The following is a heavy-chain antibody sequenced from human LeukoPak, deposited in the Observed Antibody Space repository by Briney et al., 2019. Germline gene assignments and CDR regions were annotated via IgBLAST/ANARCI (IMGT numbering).Heavy chain of an antibody. Sequence: GGPLRLSCAASGFTFSSYGMHWVRQAPGRGLEWVAAISYDGSNKYSADSVKGRFTISRDNSKNTLYLQMNSLRAEDTAVYYCARRAGAYSHPYDYWGQGTLVTVSS. CDR1: GFTFSSYG. D-gene: IGHD4/OR15-4a*01. J-gene: IGHJ4*02. CDR2: ISYDGSNK. CDR3: ARRAGAYSHPYDY. V-gene: IGHV3-30*12.